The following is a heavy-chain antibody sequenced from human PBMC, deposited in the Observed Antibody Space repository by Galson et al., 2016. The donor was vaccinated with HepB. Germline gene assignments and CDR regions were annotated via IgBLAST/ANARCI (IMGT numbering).Heavy chain of an antibody. D-gene: IGHD3-22*01. V-gene: IGHV4-59*01. Sequence: ETLSLTCTVSGGSMSSYYWTWIRQPPGKGLEWIGYMYYSGGSNYNPSLKSRVTISVDTSKNQFSLKLTSVTAADTAVYYCARGLGINYYDSSGYVYWGQGILVTVSS. J-gene: IGHJ4*02. CDR1: GGSMSSYY. CDR2: MYYSGGS. CDR3: ARGLGINYYDSSGYVY.